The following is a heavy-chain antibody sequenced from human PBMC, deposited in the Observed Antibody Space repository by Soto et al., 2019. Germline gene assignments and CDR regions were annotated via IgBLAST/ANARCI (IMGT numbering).Heavy chain of an antibody. Sequence: GASVKVSCKASGYTFTSYGISWVRQAPGQGLEWMGWISAYNGNTNYAQKLQGRVTMTTDTSTSTAYMELRSLRSDDTAVYYCARDIGRDFWGGYYFSRYYYGMDVWGQGTTVTVSS. D-gene: IGHD3-3*01. CDR1: GYTFTSYG. V-gene: IGHV1-18*04. CDR3: ARDIGRDFWGGYYFSRYYYGMDV. J-gene: IGHJ6*02. CDR2: ISAYNGNT.